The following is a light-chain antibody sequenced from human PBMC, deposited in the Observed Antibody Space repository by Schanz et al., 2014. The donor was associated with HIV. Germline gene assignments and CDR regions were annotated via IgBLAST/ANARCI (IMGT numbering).Light chain of an antibody. V-gene: IGLV2-14*03. CDR3: AAWDDSLNGLYV. J-gene: IGLJ1*01. CDR2: DVS. Sequence: QSALTQPASVSGSPGQSITISCTGTSSDVGADNSVSWYQQHPGRAPKLMIYDVSNRPSGVSNRFSGSKSGTSASLAISGLQSEDEADYYCAAWDDSLNGLYVFGTGTKLTVL. CDR1: SSDVGADNS.